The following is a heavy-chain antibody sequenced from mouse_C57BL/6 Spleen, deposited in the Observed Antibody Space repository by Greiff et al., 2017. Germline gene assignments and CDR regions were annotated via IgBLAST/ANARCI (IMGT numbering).Heavy chain of an antibody. CDR3: ARSRGYYYGSSWYAMDY. V-gene: IGHV1-64*01. CDR1: GYTFTSYW. D-gene: IGHD1-1*01. CDR2: IHPNSGST. Sequence: QVQLKQSGAELVKPGASVKLSCKASGYTFTSYWMHWVKQRPGQGLEWIGMIHPNSGSTNYNEKFKSKATLTVDKSSSTAYMQLNSLTSEDSAVYYCARSRGYYYGSSWYAMDYWGQGTSVTVSS. J-gene: IGHJ4*01.